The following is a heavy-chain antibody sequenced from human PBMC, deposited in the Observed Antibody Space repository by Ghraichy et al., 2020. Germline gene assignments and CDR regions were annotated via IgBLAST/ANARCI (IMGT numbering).Heavy chain of an antibody. CDR2: ISASGGTT. CDR3: ARASDGYNLVSFDS. Sequence: GGSLRLSCVASGFTFSTHAMNWVRQALGKGLEWVSGISASGGTTYYADSVKGRFTISRDNSKSTLYLQMSSLRAEDTAVYYCARASDGYNLVSFDSWGQGTLVTVSS. V-gene: IGHV3-23*01. CDR1: GFTFSTHA. J-gene: IGHJ4*02. D-gene: IGHD5-24*01.